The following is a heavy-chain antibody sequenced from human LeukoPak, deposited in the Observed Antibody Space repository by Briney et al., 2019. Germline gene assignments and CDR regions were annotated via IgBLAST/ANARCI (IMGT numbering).Heavy chain of an antibody. CDR3: ARSMYYYDSSGTDY. D-gene: IGHD3-22*01. J-gene: IGHJ4*02. CDR1: GGTFSSYA. CDR2: IIPILGIA. Sequence: GASVKVSCKASGGTFSSYAISWVRQAPGQGLEWMGRIIPILGIANYAQKFQGRVTMTRDTSTSTVYMELSSLRSEDTAVYYCARSMYYYDSSGTDYWGQGTLVTVSS. V-gene: IGHV1-69*04.